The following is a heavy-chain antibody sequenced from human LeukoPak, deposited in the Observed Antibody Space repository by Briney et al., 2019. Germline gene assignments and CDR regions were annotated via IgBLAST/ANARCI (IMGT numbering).Heavy chain of an antibody. D-gene: IGHD3-22*01. CDR3: ARSNNPVEYYYDSSGYLGY. CDR1: AFTFSSYS. Sequence: GSLRLSCAASAFTFSSYSMNWVRQAPGKGLKWVSSINSSSSYISYADSVKGRFTISREIPKNSLYLQMNSLRAEERAVYYCARSNNPVEYYYDSSGYLGYWGQGTLVTVSS. J-gene: IGHJ4*02. V-gene: IGHV3-21*01. CDR2: INSSSSYI.